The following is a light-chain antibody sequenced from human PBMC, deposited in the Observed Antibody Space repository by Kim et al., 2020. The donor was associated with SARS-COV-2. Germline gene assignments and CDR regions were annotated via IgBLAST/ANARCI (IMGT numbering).Light chain of an antibody. V-gene: IGKV1-8*01. CDR2: AAS. J-gene: IGKJ2*01. Sequence: AIRMTQSPSSLSASTGDRVTITCRASQGISSYLAWYQQKPGKAPKLLIYAASTLQSGVPSRFSGSGSGTEFTLTISCLQSDDFATYYCQQYYSYPYTFGQGTKLEI. CDR3: QQYYSYPYT. CDR1: QGISSY.